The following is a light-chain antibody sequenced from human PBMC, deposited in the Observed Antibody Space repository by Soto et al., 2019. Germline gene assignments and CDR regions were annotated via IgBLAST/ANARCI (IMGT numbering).Light chain of an antibody. CDR2: DVS. J-gene: IGLJ2*01. CDR1: SSDVGGYNY. Sequence: QSALTQPRSVSGSPGQSVTISCTGTSSDVGGYNYVSWYQQHPGKAPKLMCSDVSKRPSGVPDRVSGSKSGNTASLTISGLQAEDEADNYCCSDAGSDTVVVGGGTKLTVL. CDR3: CSDAGSDTVV. V-gene: IGLV2-11*01.